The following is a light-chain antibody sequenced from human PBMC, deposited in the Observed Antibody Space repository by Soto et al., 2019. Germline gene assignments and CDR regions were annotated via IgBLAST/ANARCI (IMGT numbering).Light chain of an antibody. CDR2: GAS. CDR1: QSIATS. CDR3: EQSYSLPRT. Sequence: DVQLTQSPSSLSASIGDTVTISCRSTQSIATSVNWYQQKTGKPPALLIYGASALQIGVPHRFSASGSGTEFTLTITRLQHEHFATYYCEQSYSLPRTFGQGTRVDLK. V-gene: IGKV1-39*01. J-gene: IGKJ1*01.